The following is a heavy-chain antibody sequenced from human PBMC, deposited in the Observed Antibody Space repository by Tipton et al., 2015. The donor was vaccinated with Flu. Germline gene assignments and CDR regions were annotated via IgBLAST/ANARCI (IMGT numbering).Heavy chain of an antibody. CDR3: ARVCDSRIRYFDL. CDR1: GYSISSGYY. V-gene: IGHV4-38-2*02. Sequence: TLSLTCTVSGYSISSGYYWGWIRQPPGKGLEWIGCIYYSGSTNYNLSLKSRVTISVDTSKNQFSLKLSSVTAADTAVYYCARVCDSRIRYFDLWGRGTLVTVSS. CDR2: IYYSGST. J-gene: IGHJ2*01. D-gene: IGHD2-21*02.